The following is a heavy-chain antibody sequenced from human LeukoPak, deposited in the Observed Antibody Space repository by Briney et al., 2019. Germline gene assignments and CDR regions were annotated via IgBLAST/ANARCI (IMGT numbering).Heavy chain of an antibody. D-gene: IGHD3-22*01. CDR2: ISSSSSTI. J-gene: IGHJ5*02. V-gene: IGHV3-48*01. CDR3: ARVGLTYYYDSSGYNWFDP. Sequence: PGGSLRLSCAASGFTSSSYSMNWVRQAPGKGLEWVSYISSSSSTIYYADSVKGRFTISRDNAKNSLYLQMNSLRAEDTAVYYCARVGLTYYYDSSGYNWFDPWGRGTLVTVSS. CDR1: GFTSSSYS.